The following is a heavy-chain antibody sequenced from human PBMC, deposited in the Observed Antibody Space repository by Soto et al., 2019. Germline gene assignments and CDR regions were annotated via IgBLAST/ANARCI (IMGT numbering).Heavy chain of an antibody. D-gene: IGHD5-12*01. CDR3: ARGARGYYYMDV. CDR2: INSDGGTT. CDR1: GFTFSNYW. J-gene: IGHJ6*03. V-gene: IGHV3-74*01. Sequence: EVQLAESGGGLVQHGGSLRLSCAASGFTFSNYWIHWVRQAPGKGLVWLSRINSDGGTTNYADSVKGRFTISRDNAKNTLSLQMNSLGADDTAVYYCARGARGYYYMDVWGKGTTVTVSS.